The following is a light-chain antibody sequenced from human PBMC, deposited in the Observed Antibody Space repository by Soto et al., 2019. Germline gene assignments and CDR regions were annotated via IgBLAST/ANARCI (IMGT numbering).Light chain of an antibody. V-gene: IGKV1-5*03. CDR2: KAS. CDR3: QQYDSYPLT. CDR1: QSISIW. J-gene: IGKJ4*01. Sequence: DIKMNQSPSTLSATVGDRVTITCRASQSISIWLAWYQQKPGRAPKFLIYKASDLENGVPSRFSGSGSGTEFALTISSLQPDDFATYYCQQYDSYPLTFGGGTKVDI.